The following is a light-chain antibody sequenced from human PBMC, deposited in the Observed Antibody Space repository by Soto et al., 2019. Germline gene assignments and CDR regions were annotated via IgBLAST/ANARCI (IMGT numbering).Light chain of an antibody. Sequence: QSALTQPASVSGSPGQSITISCTGTSSDLGGYNYVSWYQQHPGKAPKLMIYEVSNRPSGVSNRFSGSKSGNTASLTISGLQAEDEADYYCSSYTSSSTPRVFGGGTKLTVL. CDR1: SSDLGGYNY. J-gene: IGLJ2*01. CDR2: EVS. CDR3: SSYTSSSTPRV. V-gene: IGLV2-14*01.